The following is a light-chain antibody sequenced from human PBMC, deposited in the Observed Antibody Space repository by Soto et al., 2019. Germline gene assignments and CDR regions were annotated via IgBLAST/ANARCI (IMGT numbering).Light chain of an antibody. Sequence: QSVLTQSPSASASLGASVKLTCTLSSGHSNYAIAWHQQQSEKGPRYLMKLNSDGSHSKGDGIPDRFSGSSSGAERYLTISRLQSEDEADYHCQTWGSGIVVFGGGTKLTVL. CDR2: LNSDGSH. CDR3: QTWGSGIVV. J-gene: IGLJ2*01. V-gene: IGLV4-69*01. CDR1: SGHSNYA.